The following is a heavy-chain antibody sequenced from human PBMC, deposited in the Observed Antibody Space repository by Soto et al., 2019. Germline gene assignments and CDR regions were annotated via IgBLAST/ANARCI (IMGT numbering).Heavy chain of an antibody. Sequence: QVQLQGSGPRLVKPSQTLSLTCTVSGDSISDVNYYWSWIRQSPDKGLELIGHIYDGGSTYSNPSLKSRVTVSIDTSKNQFSLQLSSMSAADTAVYYCTRGPSGDKVDYWGQGTLVTVSS. CDR1: GDSISDVNYY. V-gene: IGHV4-30-4*01. J-gene: IGHJ4*02. CDR3: TRGPSGDKVDY. CDR2: IYDGGST. D-gene: IGHD7-27*01.